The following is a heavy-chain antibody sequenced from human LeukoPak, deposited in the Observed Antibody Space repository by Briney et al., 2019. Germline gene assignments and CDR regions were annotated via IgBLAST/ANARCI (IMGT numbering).Heavy chain of an antibody. CDR1: GFTVSSNY. V-gene: IGHV3-53*01. Sequence: PGGSLRPSCAASGFTVSSNYMSWVRQAPGKGLEWVSVIYSGGSTYYADSVKGRFTISRDNSKNTLYLQMNSLRAEDTAVYYCARDSRSNGMDVWGQGTTVTVSS. CDR3: ARDSRSNGMDV. J-gene: IGHJ6*02. CDR2: IYSGGST.